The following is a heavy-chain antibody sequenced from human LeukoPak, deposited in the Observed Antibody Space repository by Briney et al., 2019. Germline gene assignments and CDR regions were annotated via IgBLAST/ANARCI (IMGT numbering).Heavy chain of an antibody. CDR2: INSDGSWT. D-gene: IGHD2-2*01. Sequence: GGSLRLSCAASGNYWMHWVRQAPGKGLVWVSHINSDGSWTSYADSVKGRFTISKDNAKNTVYLQMNNLRTEDTAVYYCVSFYETYWGRGTLVTVSS. CDR3: VSFYETY. V-gene: IGHV3-74*01. CDR1: GNYW. J-gene: IGHJ4*02.